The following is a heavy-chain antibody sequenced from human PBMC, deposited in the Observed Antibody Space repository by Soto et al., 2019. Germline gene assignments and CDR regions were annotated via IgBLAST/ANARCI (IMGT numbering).Heavy chain of an antibody. CDR3: GSTAVMAGDYFDY. CDR2: ISSSSTYT. J-gene: IGHJ4*02. Sequence: GGSLKLSCAASGFTFSDYYINWIRQAPGKGLEWVSYISSSSTYTNYADSVKGRFTISRDNAKNSLYLQMNSLRAEDTAVYYCGSTAVMAGDYFDYWGQGTPVTVSS. D-gene: IGHD3-16*01. V-gene: IGHV3-11*06. CDR1: GFTFSDYY.